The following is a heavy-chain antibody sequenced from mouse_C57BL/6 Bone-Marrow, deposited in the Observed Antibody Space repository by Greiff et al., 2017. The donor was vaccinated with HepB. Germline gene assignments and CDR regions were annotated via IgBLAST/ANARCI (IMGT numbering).Heavy chain of an antibody. CDR3: ARFYYGSSYGYAMDY. J-gene: IGHJ4*01. V-gene: IGHV1-18*01. CDR2: INPNNGGT. CDR1: GYTFTDYN. D-gene: IGHD1-1*01. Sequence: VQLQQSGPELVKPGASVKIPCKASGYTFTDYNMDWVKQSHGKSLEWIGDINPNNGGTIYNQKFKGRATLTVDKSSSTAYMELRSLTSEDTAVYYCARFYYGSSYGYAMDYWGQGTSVTVSS.